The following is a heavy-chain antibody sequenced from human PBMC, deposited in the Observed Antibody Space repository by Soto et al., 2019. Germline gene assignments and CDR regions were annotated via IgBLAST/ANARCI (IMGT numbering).Heavy chain of an antibody. CDR1: GYTFTSYD. CDR3: ARDWGGFDY. CDR2: VSAYNGNT. Sequence: QVQLVQSGAEVKKPGASVKVSCKSSGYTFTSYDITWVRQAPGQGLERMGWVSAYNGNTNYAQKFQGRVSMTKDTSTSTVYMELRSLRSDDTALYYCARDWGGFDYWGQGTLVTVSS. D-gene: IGHD7-27*01. J-gene: IGHJ4*02. V-gene: IGHV1-18*01.